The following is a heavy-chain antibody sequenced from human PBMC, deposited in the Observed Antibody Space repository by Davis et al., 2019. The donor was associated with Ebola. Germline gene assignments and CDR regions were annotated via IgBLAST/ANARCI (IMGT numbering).Heavy chain of an antibody. D-gene: IGHD3-3*01. CDR2: ISWNSGSI. CDR1: GFTFDDYA. J-gene: IGHJ4*02. Sequence: SLKISCAASGFTFDDYAMHWVRQAPGKGLEWVSGISWNSGSIGYADSVKGRFTISRDNAKNSLYLQMNSLRAEDTAVYYCARATIFGGQGTLVTVSS. CDR3: ARATIF. V-gene: IGHV3-9*01.